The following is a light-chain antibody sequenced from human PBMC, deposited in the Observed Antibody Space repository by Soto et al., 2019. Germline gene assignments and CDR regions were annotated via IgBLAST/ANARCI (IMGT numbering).Light chain of an antibody. CDR2: SNN. J-gene: IGLJ1*01. Sequence: QSGLTQPPSASGTRGQRVTISCYGSSSNIGSNTVNWYQQLPGTAPKLLIYSNNQRPSGVPDRFSGSKSGTSASLAISGLQSEDEADYYCAAWDDSLNGYVFGTGTKVTVL. CDR3: AAWDDSLNGYV. V-gene: IGLV1-44*01. CDR1: SSNIGSNT.